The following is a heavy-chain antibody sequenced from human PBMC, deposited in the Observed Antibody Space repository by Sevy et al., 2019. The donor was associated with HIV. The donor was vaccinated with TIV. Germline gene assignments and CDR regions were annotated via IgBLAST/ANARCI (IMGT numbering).Heavy chain of an antibody. Sequence: SEILSLTWTVSGDSGDRTIYYWTWIRQPPGKALEWIGFISHSGYTSYNASLKSRVVLSIDAARNQFSLKLTSVQAADTAIYYCARGGNVLGGLYFDLWGQGSLVTVSS. CDR2: ISHSGYT. CDR1: GDSGDRTIYY. CDR3: ARGGNVLGGLYFDL. V-gene: IGHV4-61*01. D-gene: IGHD3-10*01. J-gene: IGHJ4*02.